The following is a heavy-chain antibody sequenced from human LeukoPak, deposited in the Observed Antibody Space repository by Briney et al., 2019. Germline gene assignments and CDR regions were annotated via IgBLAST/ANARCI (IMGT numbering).Heavy chain of an antibody. CDR1: GGSITTSDYS. J-gene: IGHJ3*01. V-gene: IGHV4-39*01. CDR3: AKNLRGSPGAFDL. Sequence: ASETLSLTCSVSGGSITTSDYSWGWIRQPPGKGLEWIGSIYYSGTTFYNPSLKSRVTMSLDTSKNQFSLKVTSVTAADTAVYYCAKNLRGSPGAFDLWGQGTMVTFSS. CDR2: IYYSGTT. D-gene: IGHD5-12*01.